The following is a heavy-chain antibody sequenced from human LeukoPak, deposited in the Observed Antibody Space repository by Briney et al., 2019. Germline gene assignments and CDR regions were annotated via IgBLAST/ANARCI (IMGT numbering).Heavy chain of an antibody. CDR1: GGSISSYY. J-gene: IGHJ4*02. CDR2: ISSSSYI. CDR3: ARDKGLDY. V-gene: IGHV3-69-1*01. Sequence: PSETLSLTCAVSGGSISSYYWSWVRQAPGKGLEWVSSISSSSYIYYADSVKGRFTISRDNAKNSLYLQMNSLRAEDTAVYYCARDKGLDYWGQGTLVTVSS.